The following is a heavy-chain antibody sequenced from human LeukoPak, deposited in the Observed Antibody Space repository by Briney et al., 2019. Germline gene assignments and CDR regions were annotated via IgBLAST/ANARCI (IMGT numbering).Heavy chain of an antibody. J-gene: IGHJ4*02. V-gene: IGHV4-59*01. CDR2: IYYSGST. CDR1: GGSISSYY. Sequence: SETLSLTCTVSGGSISSYYWSWIRQPPGKGLEWIGYIYYSGSTNYNPSLKSRVTISVDTSKNQFSLKLSSVTAADTAVYYCARVSYDSSGYYWSYFDYWGQGTLVTVSS. D-gene: IGHD3-22*01. CDR3: ARVSYDSSGYYWSYFDY.